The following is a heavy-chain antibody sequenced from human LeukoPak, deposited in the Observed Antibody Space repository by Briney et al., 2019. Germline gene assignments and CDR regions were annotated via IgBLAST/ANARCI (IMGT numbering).Heavy chain of an antibody. Sequence: PSETLSLTCAVYGGSFSGYYWSWIRQPPGKGLEWIGEINHSGSTNYNPSLKSRVTISVDTSKNQFSLKLSSVTAADTAVYYCARARQLVRSPFDYWDQGTLVTVSS. CDR1: GGSFSGYY. D-gene: IGHD6-6*01. CDR3: ARARQLVRSPFDY. J-gene: IGHJ4*02. V-gene: IGHV4-34*01. CDR2: INHSGST.